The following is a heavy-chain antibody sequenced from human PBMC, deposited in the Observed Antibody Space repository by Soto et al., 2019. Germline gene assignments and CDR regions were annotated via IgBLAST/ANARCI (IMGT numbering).Heavy chain of an antibody. CDR1: GFTYSYDW. J-gene: IGHJ4*02. D-gene: IGHD3-10*01. V-gene: IGHV3-7*01. CDR2: VKFDGSEI. CDR3: ARGSGYGSASSVIHDFDY. Sequence: ESGGGLVQPGGSLRFSCLASGFTYSYDWMSWVRQAPGRGLEWVARVKFDGSEIQYADSAKGRFTISRDNAENSLYLQMRRLRAGDTAVYWCARGSGYGSASSVIHDFDYWSQ.